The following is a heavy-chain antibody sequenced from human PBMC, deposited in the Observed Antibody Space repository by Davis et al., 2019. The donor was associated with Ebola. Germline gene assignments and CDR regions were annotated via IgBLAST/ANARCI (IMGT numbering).Heavy chain of an antibody. CDR2: INSDGSRT. V-gene: IGHV3-74*01. D-gene: IGHD3-10*01. J-gene: IGHJ4*02. CDR1: GFTFSSYW. CDR3: ARDESYRIDF. Sequence: GESLKISCAASGFTFSSYWMHWVRQAPGKGLVWVSRINSDGSRTGYADSVEGRFTISRDNTKNTLYLQMNSLRAEDTAVYYCARDESYRIDFWGQGTLVTVSS.